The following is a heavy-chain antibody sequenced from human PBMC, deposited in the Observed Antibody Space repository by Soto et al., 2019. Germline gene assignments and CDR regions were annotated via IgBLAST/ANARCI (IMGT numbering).Heavy chain of an antibody. J-gene: IGHJ5*02. D-gene: IGHD2-2*01. Sequence: XSVKVSCNASVYIFTYYDLDLVRQAPGQGLEWMGWINPKSGGIKYAQKFQGRVTMTTDTFITTAYMELSGLRSDDTAVYYCARPYCGTNSCHNWFDAWGQGTLVTVSS. CDR1: VYIFTYYD. V-gene: IGHV1-2*02. CDR2: INPKSGGI. CDR3: ARPYCGTNSCHNWFDA.